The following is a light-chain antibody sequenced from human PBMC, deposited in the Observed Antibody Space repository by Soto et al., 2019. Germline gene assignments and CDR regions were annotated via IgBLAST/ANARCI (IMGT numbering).Light chain of an antibody. CDR3: QQYGSSPRT. J-gene: IGKJ1*01. CDR1: QSVSSSY. CDR2: GAS. V-gene: IGKV3-20*01. Sequence: DIGLTQSPGTLSLSPGERATLSCRASQSVSSSYLAWYQQKPGQAPRLLIYGASSRATGIPDRFSGSGSGTDFTLTISRLEPEDFAVSYCQQYGSSPRTFGQGTKVEIK.